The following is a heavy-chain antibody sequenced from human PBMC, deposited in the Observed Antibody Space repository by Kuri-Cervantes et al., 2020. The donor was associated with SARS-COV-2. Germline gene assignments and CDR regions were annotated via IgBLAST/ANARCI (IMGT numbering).Heavy chain of an antibody. D-gene: IGHD1-1*01. J-gene: IGHJ4*02. CDR2: TYYRSKWYH. V-gene: IGHV6-1*01. Sequence: SETLSLTCAISGDSVSSNSAGWNWIRQSPSRGLEWLGTTYYRSKWYHDYAVSVKSRIIINPDTSKNQFSLQLSSVTPEDTSVYYCARVTTGTLDYWGQGTPVTVSS. CDR3: ARVTTGTLDY. CDR1: GDSVSSNSAG.